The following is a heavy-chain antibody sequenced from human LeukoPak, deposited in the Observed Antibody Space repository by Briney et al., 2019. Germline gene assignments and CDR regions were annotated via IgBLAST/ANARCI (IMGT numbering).Heavy chain of an antibody. Sequence: ASVKVSCKASGYSFTGYFILWMRQAPGQGLEWLGWINPHSGSTNYAPKFQGRVTSTRGTSINTVYLEVTSLRPDDTAIYYCARRGLAASSDSWGQGTLVTVSS. CDR1: GYSFTGYF. CDR3: ARRGLAASSDS. J-gene: IGHJ4*02. V-gene: IGHV1-2*02. D-gene: IGHD2-15*01. CDR2: INPHSGST.